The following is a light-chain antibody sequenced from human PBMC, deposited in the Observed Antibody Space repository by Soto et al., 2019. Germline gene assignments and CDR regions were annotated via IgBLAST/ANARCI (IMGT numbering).Light chain of an antibody. Sequence: QSVLTQPHSVSGSPGQSVTISCTGTSSDVGGYSYVSWYQQHPGKAPQLIIYDVTERPSGVPDRFSGSKSGNKASLTISGLQAEDEADYYCCSYTGSYSYVFGIGTKVTVL. V-gene: IGLV2-11*01. CDR1: SSDVGGYSY. J-gene: IGLJ1*01. CDR2: DVT. CDR3: CSYTGSYSYV.